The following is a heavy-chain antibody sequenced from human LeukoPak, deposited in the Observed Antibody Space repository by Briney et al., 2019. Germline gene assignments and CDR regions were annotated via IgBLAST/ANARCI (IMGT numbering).Heavy chain of an antibody. V-gene: IGHV4-39*01. CDR2: IYYSGST. D-gene: IGHD5-12*01. CDR1: GGSFSSSSCY. J-gene: IGHJ4*02. Sequence: PSETLSLTCTVSGGSFSSSSCYWGWMRPGPGKGLEGIGSIYYSGSTYHNPSPHRRVTIPVDTSNNQFPLHLSSVTAADPAVYYCAGGPYSGYDYRHWGQGTLATVSS. CDR3: AGGPYSGYDYRH.